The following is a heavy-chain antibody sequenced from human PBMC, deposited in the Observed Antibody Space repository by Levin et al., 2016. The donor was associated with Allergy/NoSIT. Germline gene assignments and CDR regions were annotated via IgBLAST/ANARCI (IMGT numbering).Heavy chain of an antibody. D-gene: IGHD3-10*01. Sequence: GESLKISCKASGYSFTSHWIGWVRQMPGKGLEWMGSIYPGDSDTTYSPSFQGQVTISADKSTATANLQWSSLKASDTGIYFCARHRGSGNFYSPNDFWGQGTLVTVSS. CDR3: ARHRGSGNFYSPNDF. CDR1: GYSFTSHW. V-gene: IGHV5-51*01. CDR2: IYPGDSDT. J-gene: IGHJ4*02.